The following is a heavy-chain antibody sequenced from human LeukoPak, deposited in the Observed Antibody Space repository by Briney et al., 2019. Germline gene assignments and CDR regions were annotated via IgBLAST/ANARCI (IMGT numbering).Heavy chain of an antibody. CDR3: GRARMVRGNSRNWFDP. CDR2: ISVYNGNT. D-gene: IGHD3-10*01. V-gene: IGHV1-18*01. Sequence: ASVKVSCKASDYTFTSYGISWVRQAPGQGLEWMGWISVYNGNTNYAQKLQGRVTMTTDTSTSTAYMELSSLRSEDTAVYYCGRARMVRGNSRNWFDPWGQGTLVTVSS. J-gene: IGHJ5*02. CDR1: DYTFTSYG.